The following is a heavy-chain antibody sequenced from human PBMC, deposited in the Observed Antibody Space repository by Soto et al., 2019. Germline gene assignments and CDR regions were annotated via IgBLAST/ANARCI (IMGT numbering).Heavy chain of an antibody. J-gene: IGHJ4*02. CDR3: AKPPRDSSGYFDY. D-gene: IGHD3-22*01. V-gene: IGHV3-23*01. Sequence: EVQLLESGGGLVQPGGSLRLSCAASGFTFRSYAMSWVRQPPGKGLEWVSAIRGSGGSTYYADSVKGRFTISRDNSKNTRYLQMNSRRAEDRAVYYCAKPPRDSSGYFDYWGQGTLGTVTS. CDR1: GFTFRSYA. CDR2: IRGSGGST.